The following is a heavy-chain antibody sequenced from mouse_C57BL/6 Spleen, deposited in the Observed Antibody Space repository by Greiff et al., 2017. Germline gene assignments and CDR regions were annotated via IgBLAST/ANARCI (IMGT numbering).Heavy chain of an antibody. CDR2: INPGSGGT. J-gene: IGHJ3*01. D-gene: IGHD1-1*01. Sequence: VKLQQSGAELVRPGTSVKVSCKASGYAFTNYLIEWVKQRPGQGLEWIGVINPGSGGTNYNEKFKGKATLTADKSSSTAYMQLSSLTSEDSAVYFCARRDDYYGSSPFAYWGQGTLVTVSA. CDR3: ARRDDYYGSSPFAY. CDR1: GYAFTNYL. V-gene: IGHV1-54*01.